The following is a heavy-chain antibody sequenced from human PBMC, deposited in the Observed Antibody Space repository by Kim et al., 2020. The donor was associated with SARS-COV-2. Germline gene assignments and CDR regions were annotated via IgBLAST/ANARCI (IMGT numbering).Heavy chain of an antibody. D-gene: IGHD6-13*01. V-gene: IGHV4-59*01. Sequence: SETLSLTCTVSGCSISSYYWSWIRQPPGKGLEWIGYIYYSGSTNYNPSLKSRVTISVDTSKNQFSLKLSSVTDADTAVDYYASAGSSWYAPRYYFYFWG. CDR3: ASAGSSWYAPRYYFYF. CDR1: GCSISSYY. CDR2: IYYSGST. J-gene: IGHJ4*01.